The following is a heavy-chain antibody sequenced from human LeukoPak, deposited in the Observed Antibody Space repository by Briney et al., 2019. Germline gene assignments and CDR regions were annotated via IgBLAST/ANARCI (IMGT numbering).Heavy chain of an antibody. CDR1: GYTFTGYY. Sequence: ASVKVSCKASGYTFTGYYMHWVRQAPGQGLEWMGRITPNSGGTNYAQKFQGRVTMTRDTSISTAYMELSRLRSDDTAVYYCARDGYYDSSVEDAFDIWGQGTMVTVSS. J-gene: IGHJ3*02. V-gene: IGHV1-2*06. CDR3: ARDGYYDSSVEDAFDI. D-gene: IGHD3-22*01. CDR2: ITPNSGGT.